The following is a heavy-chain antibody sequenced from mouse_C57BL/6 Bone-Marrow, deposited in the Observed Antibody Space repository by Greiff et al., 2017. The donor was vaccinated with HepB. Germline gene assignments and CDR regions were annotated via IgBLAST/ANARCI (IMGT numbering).Heavy chain of an antibody. CDR2: IWGDGST. CDR1: GFSLTSYG. CDR3: ARGLRLYYFDY. Sequence: VKLMESGPGLVAPSQSLSITCTVSGFSLTSYGVSWVRQPPGKGLEWLGVIWGDGSTNYHSALISRLSISKDNSKSQVFLKLNSLQTDDTATYSCARGLRLYYFDYWGQGTTLTVSS. D-gene: IGHD1-2*01. V-gene: IGHV2-3*01. J-gene: IGHJ2*01.